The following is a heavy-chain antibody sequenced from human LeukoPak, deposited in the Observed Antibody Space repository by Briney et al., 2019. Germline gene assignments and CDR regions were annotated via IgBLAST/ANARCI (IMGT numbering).Heavy chain of an antibody. J-gene: IGHJ4*01. CDR1: GGSISGYY. Sequence: TSETLSLTCTVSGGSISGYYWSWIRQPPGKGLEYIGYIYYSGSTDYNPSLKSRITISVDTSKNQFSLKLSSVSAADTAVYYCARHYSDSSGYYYFDYWGQGTLVTVSS. CDR3: ARHYSDSSGYYYFDY. V-gene: IGHV4-59*08. CDR2: IYYSGST. D-gene: IGHD3-22*01.